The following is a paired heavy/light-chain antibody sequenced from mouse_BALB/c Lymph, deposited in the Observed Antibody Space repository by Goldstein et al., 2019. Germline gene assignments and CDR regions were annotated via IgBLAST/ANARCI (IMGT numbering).Heavy chain of an antibody. V-gene: IGHV6-6*01. J-gene: IGHJ3*01. CDR1: GFTFSDAW. D-gene: IGHD2-14*01. CDR2: IRSKANNHAT. CDR3: TRPQGRYDAWFAY. Sequence: EVKLEESGGGLVQPGGSMKLSCAASGFTFSDAWMDWVRQSPEKGLEWVAEIRSKANNHATYYAESVKGRFTLSRDDSKSSVYLQMNSLRAEDTGIYYCTRPQGRYDAWFAYWGQGTLVTVSA.
Light chain of an antibody. CDR3: QQHYSPPFT. Sequence: DIVMTQSHKFMSTSVGDRVIITCKASQDVTTAVAWYQQKPGQSPKLLIYSASYRYTGVPDRFTGSGSGTDFTFTISSVQAEDLAVYYCQQHYSPPFTFGSGTKLEIK. CDR2: SAS. V-gene: IGKV6-17*01. J-gene: IGKJ4*01. CDR1: QDVTTA.